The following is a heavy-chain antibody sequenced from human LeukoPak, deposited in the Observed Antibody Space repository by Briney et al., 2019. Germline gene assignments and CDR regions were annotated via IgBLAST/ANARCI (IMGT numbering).Heavy chain of an antibody. J-gene: IGHJ6*02. CDR3: ASRPNYYYGMDV. Sequence: ASVKVSCKASGGTFSSYAISWVRQAPGQGLEWMGGIIPIFGTANYAQKFQGRITITADESTSTAYMELSSLRSEDTAVYYCASRPNYYYGMDVWGQGTTVTVSS. CDR1: GGTFSSYA. V-gene: IGHV1-69*01. CDR2: IIPIFGTA.